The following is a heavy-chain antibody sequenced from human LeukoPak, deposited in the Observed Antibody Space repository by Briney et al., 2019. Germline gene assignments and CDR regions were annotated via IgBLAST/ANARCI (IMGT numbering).Heavy chain of an antibody. V-gene: IGHV1-8*01. D-gene: IGHD3-10*01. CDR3: ATRYGSGSYYNVWYYYYYMDV. CDR2: MNPNSGNT. J-gene: IGHJ6*03. Sequence: ASVKVSCKASGYTFTSYDTNWVRQATGQGLEWMGWMNPNSGNTGYAQKFQGRVTMTRNTSISTAYMELSSLRSEDTAVYYCATRYGSGSYYNVWYYYYYMDVWGKGTTVTVSS. CDR1: GYTFTSYD.